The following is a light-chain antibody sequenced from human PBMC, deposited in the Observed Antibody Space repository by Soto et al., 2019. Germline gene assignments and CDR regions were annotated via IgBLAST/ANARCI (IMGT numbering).Light chain of an antibody. Sequence: EIVLTQSPGTLSLSPGERATLSCRASQSVSSSYLAWYQQKPGQAPRLLIYGASSRATGIPDRFSGSGSGKDFTLTISRLEPEVFAVYYCQHYCSSPLTFGGGTKVEIK. CDR1: QSVSSSY. CDR3: QHYCSSPLT. CDR2: GAS. J-gene: IGKJ4*01. V-gene: IGKV3-20*01.